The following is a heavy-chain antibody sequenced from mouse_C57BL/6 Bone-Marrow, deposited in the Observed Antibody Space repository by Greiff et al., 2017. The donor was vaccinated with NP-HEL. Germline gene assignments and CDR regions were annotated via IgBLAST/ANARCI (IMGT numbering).Heavy chain of an antibody. J-gene: IGHJ2*01. CDR1: GYAFSSSW. D-gene: IGHD2-5*01. CDR3: ARTGYSNYVGSFNY. V-gene: IGHV1-82*01. CDR2: IYPGDGDT. Sequence: QVQLQQSGPELVKPGASVKISCKASGYAFSSSWMNWVKQRPGKGLEWIGRIYPGDGDTNYNGKFKGKATLTADKSSSTAYMQLSSLTSEDSAVYFCARTGYSNYVGSFNYWGQGTTLTVSS.